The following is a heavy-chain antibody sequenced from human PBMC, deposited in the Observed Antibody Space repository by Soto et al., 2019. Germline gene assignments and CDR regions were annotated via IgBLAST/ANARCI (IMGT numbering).Heavy chain of an antibody. CDR2: LYSSGST. CDR3: ARLYCSNTSCTGFDP. Sequence: SETLSLTCSVSGGSVRSNSWTWIRQPPGKGLEWVGFLYSSGSTIYNPSLKSRVTLSLDTSKNQFSLKLSSVTAADTATYFCARLYCSNTSCTGFDPWGQGTLVTVSS. D-gene: IGHD2-2*01. CDR1: GGSVRSNS. J-gene: IGHJ5*02. V-gene: IGHV4-59*02.